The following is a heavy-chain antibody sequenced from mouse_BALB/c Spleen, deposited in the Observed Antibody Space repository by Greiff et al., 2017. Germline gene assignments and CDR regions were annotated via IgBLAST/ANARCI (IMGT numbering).Heavy chain of an antibody. V-gene: IGHV1-77*01. D-gene: IGHD1-1*02. CDR2: IYPGSGST. J-gene: IGHJ4*01. Sequence: VQLEESGPELVKPGASVKMSCTASGYTFTDYVISWVKQRTGQGLEWIGEIYPGSGSTYYNAKFKGKATLTADKSSNTAYMQLSSLTSEDSAVYFCASTGSYAMDYWGQGTSVTVSS. CDR3: ASTGSYAMDY. CDR1: GYTFTDYV.